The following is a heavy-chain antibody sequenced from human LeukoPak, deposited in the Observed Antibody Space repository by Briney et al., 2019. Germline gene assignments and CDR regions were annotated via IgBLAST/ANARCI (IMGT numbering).Heavy chain of an antibody. CDR3: ARGGRVTMVQGGGIN. V-gene: IGHV3-21*01. Sequence: PGGSLRLSCAASGFTFSSYSMNWVRQAPGKGLEWVSSISSSSSYIYYADSVKGRFTISRDNAKNSLYLQMNSLRAEDTAVYYCARGGRVTMVQGGGINWGQGTLVTVSS. CDR1: GFTFSSYS. J-gene: IGHJ4*02. D-gene: IGHD3-10*01. CDR2: ISSSSSYI.